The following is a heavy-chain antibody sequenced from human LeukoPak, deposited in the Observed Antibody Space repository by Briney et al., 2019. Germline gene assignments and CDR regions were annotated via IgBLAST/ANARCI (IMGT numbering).Heavy chain of an antibody. J-gene: IGHJ6*03. V-gene: IGHV3-21*06. CDR2: ITSSSSYI. CDR1: GFTFSSYS. Sequence: PGGSLRLSCAASGFTFSSYSMNWVHHAPGKGLEWISSITSSSSYIYYADSVKGRFTISRDNAKNSLFLQMNNLSPDDTAVYFCARDPYSGNYGNYYYYYMDVWGKGTTVTISS. D-gene: IGHD1-26*01. CDR3: ARDPYSGNYGNYYYYYMDV.